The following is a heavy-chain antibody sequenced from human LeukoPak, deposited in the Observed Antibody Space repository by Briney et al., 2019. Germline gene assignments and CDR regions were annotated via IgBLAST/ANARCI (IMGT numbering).Heavy chain of an antibody. CDR2: ISSGSSXT. Sequence: GGSLRLSCAASGFTFSDYYMSXIRQAPGKGLEWVSYISSGSSXTNYADSVKGXFTXSXXNAKNSLYLQMNGLRAEDTAVYYCARHVGVQHWGQGTLVTVSS. D-gene: IGHD2-21*01. CDR3: ARHVGVQH. CDR1: GFTFSDYY. J-gene: IGHJ4*02. V-gene: IGHV3-11*06.